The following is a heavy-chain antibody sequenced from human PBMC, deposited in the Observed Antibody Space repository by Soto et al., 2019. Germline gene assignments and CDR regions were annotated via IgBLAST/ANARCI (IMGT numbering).Heavy chain of an antibody. CDR1: GGSFSDYY. J-gene: IGHJ4*02. Sequence: PSETLSLTCAVYGGSFSDYYWTWIHQSPGKGLEWIGEINPSGGFNYNPSLKSRVSISVATAKTQFSLKLTSVTAADTAVYYCARGRTYYYGSGSSALLYWGQGSLVTVSS. CDR3: ARGRTYYYGSGSSALLY. V-gene: IGHV4-34*01. D-gene: IGHD3-10*01. CDR2: INPSGGF.